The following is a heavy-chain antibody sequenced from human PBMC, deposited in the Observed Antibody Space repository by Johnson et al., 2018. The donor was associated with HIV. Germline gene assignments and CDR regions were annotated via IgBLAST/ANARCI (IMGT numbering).Heavy chain of an antibody. CDR2: ISYDGSNK. J-gene: IGHJ3*02. Sequence: VQLVESGGGVVQPGRSLRLSCAASGFTFSSYAMHWVRQAPGKGLEWVAVISYDGSNKYYADSVKGRFAISRDNAKNSFYLQMNSLRAEDTAVYYCAREVRRWLQFDAFDIWGQGTMVTVSS. CDR3: AREVRRWLQFDAFDI. V-gene: IGHV3-30*09. D-gene: IGHD5-24*01. CDR1: GFTFSSYA.